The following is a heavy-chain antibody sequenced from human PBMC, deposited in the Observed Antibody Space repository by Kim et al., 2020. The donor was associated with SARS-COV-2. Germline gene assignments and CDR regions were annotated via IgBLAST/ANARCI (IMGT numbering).Heavy chain of an antibody. Sequence: ASVKVSCKASGYTFTGYYMHWVRQAPGQGLEWMGWINPNSGGTNYVQKFQGRVTMTRDTSISTAYMELSRLRSDDTAVYYCARDLTAVAGDYYYYGMDVWGQGTTVTVSS. CDR2: INPNSGGT. CDR1: GYTFTGYY. J-gene: IGHJ6*02. D-gene: IGHD6-19*01. V-gene: IGHV1-2*02. CDR3: ARDLTAVAGDYYYYGMDV.